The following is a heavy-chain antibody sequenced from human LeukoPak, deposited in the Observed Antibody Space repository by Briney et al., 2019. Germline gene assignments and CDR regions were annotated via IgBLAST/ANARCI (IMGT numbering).Heavy chain of an antibody. Sequence: SETLSLTCAVYGGSFSGYYWSWIRQPPGKGLEWIGEINHSGSTNYNPSLKSRVTISVDTSKNQFSLKLSSVTAADTAVYYCARGINLYGGWYRTRQYYFDYWGQGTLVTVSS. J-gene: IGHJ4*02. D-gene: IGHD6-19*01. CDR1: GGSFSGYY. CDR3: ARGINLYGGWYRTRQYYFDY. CDR2: INHSGST. V-gene: IGHV4-34*01.